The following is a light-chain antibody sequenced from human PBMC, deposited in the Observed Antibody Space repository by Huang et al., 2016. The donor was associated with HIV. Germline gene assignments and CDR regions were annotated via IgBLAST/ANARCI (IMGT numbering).Light chain of an antibody. J-gene: IGKJ5*01. CDR1: QSLGSN. CDR2: GAS. V-gene: IGKV3-15*01. CDR3: QQYTSWPFT. Sequence: EIVMTQSPATLSVSPGERATLSCRASQSLGSNLAWYQQKPGQAPKLLISGASTRATDIPARFSGSGSGTQFTLSISSLQSEDFAVYYCQQYTSWPFTFGQGTRLEVK.